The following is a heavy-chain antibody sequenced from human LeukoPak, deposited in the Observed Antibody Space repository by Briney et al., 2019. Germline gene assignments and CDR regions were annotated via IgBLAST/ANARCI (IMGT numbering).Heavy chain of an antibody. J-gene: IGHJ5*02. V-gene: IGHV1-8*01. CDR3: ARGRDYNNWFDP. Sequence: ASVKVSCKASGYTFTSYDINWVRQATGQGLEWMGWMNPNSGNTGYAQKFQGRVTMTRNTSISIAYMELSSLRSEDTAVYYCARGRDYNNWFDPWGQGTLVTVSS. CDR2: MNPNSGNT. CDR1: GYTFTSYD. D-gene: IGHD4-11*01.